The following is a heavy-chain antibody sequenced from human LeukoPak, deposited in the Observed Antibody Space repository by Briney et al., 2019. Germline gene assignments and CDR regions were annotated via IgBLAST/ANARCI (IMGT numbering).Heavy chain of an antibody. CDR2: ITSNGGST. J-gene: IGHJ5*01. CDR1: GFIFNNYA. V-gene: IGHV3-64D*06. Sequence: GGSLRLSCSASGFIFNNYATHWVRQAPGKGLEYVSAITSNGGSTYYADSVKGRFTISRDNSKNTLYLQMSSLRAEDTAVYYCVRIYSYSSGYYYDSWGQGTLVTVSS. CDR3: VRIYSYSSGYYYDS. D-gene: IGHD3-22*01.